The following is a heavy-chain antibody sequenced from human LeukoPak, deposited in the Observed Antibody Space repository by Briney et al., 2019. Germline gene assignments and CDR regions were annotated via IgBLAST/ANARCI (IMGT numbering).Heavy chain of an antibody. J-gene: IGHJ5*02. D-gene: IGHD4-17*01. CDR2: INHSGST. CDR1: GGSFSGYY. CDR3: ARCRAMTMVTTSWFDP. Sequence: PSETLSLTCAVYGGSFSGYYWSWIRQPPGKGLEWIGEINHSGSTNYNPSLKSRVTISVDTSKNQFSLKLSSVTAADTAVYYCARCRAMTMVTTSWFDPWGQGTLVTVSS. V-gene: IGHV4-34*01.